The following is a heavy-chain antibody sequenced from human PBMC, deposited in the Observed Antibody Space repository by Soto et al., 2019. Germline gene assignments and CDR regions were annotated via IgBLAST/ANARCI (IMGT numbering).Heavy chain of an antibody. Sequence: QVQLVESGGGVVQPGRSLRLSCAASGFTFSSYAMHWVRQAPGKGLEWEAVISYDGSNKYYADSVKGRFTISRDNSKNTLYLQMNSLRAEDTAVYYCARDCSSTSCYAFDIWGQGTMVTVSS. D-gene: IGHD2-2*01. V-gene: IGHV3-30-3*01. J-gene: IGHJ3*02. CDR2: ISYDGSNK. CDR3: ARDCSSTSCYAFDI. CDR1: GFTFSSYA.